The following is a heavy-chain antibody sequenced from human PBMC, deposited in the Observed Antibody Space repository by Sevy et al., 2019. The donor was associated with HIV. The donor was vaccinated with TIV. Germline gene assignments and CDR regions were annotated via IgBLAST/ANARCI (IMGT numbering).Heavy chain of an antibody. CDR2: LYSGGST. V-gene: IGHV3-53*01. J-gene: IGHJ4*02. CDR3: ATSGYSSSWYALDY. Sequence: GGSLRLSCAASGFTVSSKYMTWVRLAPGKGLEWVSLLYSGGSTYDVDSVKGRFTISRDNSRNTVYLQINSLRAEDTAVYYCATSGYSSSWYALDYWGQGALVTVSS. D-gene: IGHD6-13*01. CDR1: GFTVSSKY.